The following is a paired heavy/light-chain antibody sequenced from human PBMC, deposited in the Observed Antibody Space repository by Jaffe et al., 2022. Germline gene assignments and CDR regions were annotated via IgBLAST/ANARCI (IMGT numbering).Heavy chain of an antibody. CDR2: ITRTGGIT. D-gene: IGHD4-17*01. CDR1: RFTFGSCA. J-gene: IGHJ4*02. V-gene: IGHV3-23*01. CDR3: AKSHYDDWYYFDY. Sequence: EVQLLESGGGLVQPGGSLRLSCAASRFTFGSCAMTWVRQAPGKGLEWVSSITRTGGITYYADSVKGRFSISRDNSKNMLYLQVNSLRAEDTAVYFCAKSHYDDWYYFDYWGQGTLVTVSS.
Light chain of an antibody. CDR2: GVS. CDR1: QSVNSN. V-gene: IGKV3-15*01. CDR3: QQYGNWPLT. J-gene: IGKJ4*01. Sequence: EIVMTQSPATLPVSPGERATLSCRASQSVNSNCLAWYQQIPGQSPRLLIYGVSSRATGVPARFSGSGSGTEFTLTISSLQSEDFAVYYCQQYGNWPLTFGGGTKVEI.